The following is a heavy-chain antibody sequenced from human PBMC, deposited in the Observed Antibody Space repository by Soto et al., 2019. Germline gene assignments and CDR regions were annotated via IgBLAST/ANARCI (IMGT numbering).Heavy chain of an antibody. D-gene: IGHD4-17*01. CDR3: AKGDYGYYFDY. CDR1: GFTFSSYA. Sequence: EVQLLESGGGLVQPGGSLRLSCAASGFTFSSYAMSWVRQAPGKGLEWVSAVSGSGGSTYYADSVKGRFTISKDNSKNPLYLHMNSLRAEDTAVYYCAKGDYGYYFDYWGQGTLVTVSS. CDR2: VSGSGGST. J-gene: IGHJ4*02. V-gene: IGHV3-23*01.